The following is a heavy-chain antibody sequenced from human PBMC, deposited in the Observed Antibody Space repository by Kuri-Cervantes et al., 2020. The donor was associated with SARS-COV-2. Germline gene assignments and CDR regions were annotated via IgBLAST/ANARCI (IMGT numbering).Heavy chain of an antibody. Sequence: GESLKISCAASGFTVSSNHMSWVRQAPGKGLEWVSVIYSCGSTYYADSVKGRFTISRDNSKNTLYLQMNSLRAEDTAVYYCAKPDPSGSYYVGWFDPWGQGTLVTVSS. J-gene: IGHJ5*02. V-gene: IGHV3-53*01. CDR2: IYSCGST. D-gene: IGHD1-26*01. CDR1: GFTVSSNH. CDR3: AKPDPSGSYYVGWFDP.